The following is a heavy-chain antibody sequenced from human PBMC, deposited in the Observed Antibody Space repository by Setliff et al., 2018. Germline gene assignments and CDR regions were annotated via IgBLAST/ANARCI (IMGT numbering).Heavy chain of an antibody. CDR1: GYSISSGYY. CDR3: ARDLGHGGDSDY. D-gene: IGHD2-21*02. V-gene: IGHV4-38-2*02. CDR2: IYHSGST. J-gene: IGHJ4*02. Sequence: SETLSLTCAVSGYSISSGYYWGWIRQPPGKGLEWIGSIYHSGSTYYNPSLKSRLTISRDTSKNQGSLKSNSVTATDTAVYYCARDLGHGGDSDYWGQGILVTVSS.